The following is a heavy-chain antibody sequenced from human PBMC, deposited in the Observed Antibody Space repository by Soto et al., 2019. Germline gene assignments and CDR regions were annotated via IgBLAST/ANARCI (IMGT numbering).Heavy chain of an antibody. V-gene: IGHV1-69*01. Sequence: QVQLVQSGAEVKKPGSSVKVSCKASGGTFSSYAISWVRQAPGQGREWMGGIIPIFGTANYAQKFQGRVTITADGSTSTAYVELSSLRSEDTAVYYCAREEVVVVPAAMGYYYYGMDVWGQGTTVTVSS. CDR2: IIPIFGTA. CDR1: GGTFSSYA. J-gene: IGHJ6*02. D-gene: IGHD2-2*01. CDR3: AREEVVVVPAAMGYYYYGMDV.